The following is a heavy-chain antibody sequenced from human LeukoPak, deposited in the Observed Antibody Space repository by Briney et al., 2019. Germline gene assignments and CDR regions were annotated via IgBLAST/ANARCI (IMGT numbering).Heavy chain of an antibody. V-gene: IGHV1-2*02. CDR2: INPNSGGT. CDR3: ARGLEDIVVVPAASDSDY. Sequence: ASVKVSCKASGYTFTGYYMHWVRQAPGQGVEWRGWINPNSGGTNYAQKFQGRVTMTRDTSISTAYMELSRLRSDDTAVYYCARGLEDIVVVPAASDSDYWGQGTLVTVSS. J-gene: IGHJ4*02. CDR1: GYTFTGYY. D-gene: IGHD2-2*01.